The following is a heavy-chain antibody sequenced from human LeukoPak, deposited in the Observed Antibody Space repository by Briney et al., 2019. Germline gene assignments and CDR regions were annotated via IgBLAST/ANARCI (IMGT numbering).Heavy chain of an antibody. J-gene: IGHJ6*03. CDR1: GYTFTGYY. Sequence: ASVKVSCKASGYTFTGYYMHWVRQAPGQGLEWMGWINPNSGGTNYAQKFQGRVTMTRDTSISTAYMELSRLRSDDTAVYYCASSFAMVNYYYYYMDVWGKGTTVTVSS. V-gene: IGHV1-2*02. D-gene: IGHD5-18*01. CDR3: ASSFAMVNYYYYYMDV. CDR2: INPNSGGT.